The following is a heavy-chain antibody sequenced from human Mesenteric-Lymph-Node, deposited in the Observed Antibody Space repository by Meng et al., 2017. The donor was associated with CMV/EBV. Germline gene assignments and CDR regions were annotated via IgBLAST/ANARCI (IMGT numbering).Heavy chain of an antibody. CDR1: GFTFSSYW. CDR2: IKQDGSEK. D-gene: IGHD3-10*01. Sequence: GESLKISCVASGFTFSSYWMSWVRQAPGKGLEWVANIKQDGSEKYYVDSVKGRFTISRDNAKNSLYLQMNSLRAEDTAVYYCARVPGAARLYYYGMDVWRQGTTVTVSS. V-gene: IGHV3-7*01. CDR3: ARVPGAARLYYYGMDV. J-gene: IGHJ6*02.